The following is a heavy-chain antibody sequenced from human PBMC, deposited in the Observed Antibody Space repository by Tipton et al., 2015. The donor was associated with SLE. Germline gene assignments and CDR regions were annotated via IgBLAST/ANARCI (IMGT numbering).Heavy chain of an antibody. CDR2: IYYSGST. CDR1: GGSISSGGYY. V-gene: IGHV4-31*03. D-gene: IGHD6-13*01. J-gene: IGHJ3*02. CDR3: ARMIAAAGRGVAFDI. Sequence: TLSLTCTVSGGSISSGGYYWSWIRQHPGKGLEWIGYIYYSGSTYYNPSLKSRVTISVDTSKNQFSLKLSSVTAADMAVYYCARMIAAAGRGVAFDIWGQGTMVTVSS.